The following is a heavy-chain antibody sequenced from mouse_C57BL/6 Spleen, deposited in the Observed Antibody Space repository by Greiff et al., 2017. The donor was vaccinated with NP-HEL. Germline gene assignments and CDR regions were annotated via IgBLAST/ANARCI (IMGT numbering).Heavy chain of an antibody. V-gene: IGHV1-5*01. Sequence: EVQLVESGTVLARPGASVKMSCKTSGYTFTSYWMHWVKQRPGQGLEWIGAIYPGNSDTSYNQKFKGKAKLSAGKSASTAYMELSSLTNEDSAVYYCTHWKDYAMDYWGQGTSVTVSS. J-gene: IGHJ4*01. D-gene: IGHD4-1*01. CDR2: IYPGNSDT. CDR1: GYTFTSYW. CDR3: THWKDYAMDY.